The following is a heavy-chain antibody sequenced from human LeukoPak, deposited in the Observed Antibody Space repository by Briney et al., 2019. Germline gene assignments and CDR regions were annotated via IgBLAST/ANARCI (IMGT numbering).Heavy chain of an antibody. CDR1: GFTFSSYG. V-gene: IGHV3-30*18. Sequence: GSLRLSCAASGFTFSSYGMHWVRQAPGKGLEWVAVISYDGSNKYYADSVKGRFTISRDNSKNTLYLQMNSLRAEDTAVYYCAKGPYSSSWYDYWGQGTLVTVSS. D-gene: IGHD6-13*01. J-gene: IGHJ4*02. CDR2: ISYDGSNK. CDR3: AKGPYSSSWYDY.